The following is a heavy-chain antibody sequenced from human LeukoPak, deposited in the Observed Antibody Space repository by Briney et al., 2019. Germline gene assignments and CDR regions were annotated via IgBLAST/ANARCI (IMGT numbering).Heavy chain of an antibody. CDR1: GGSISSYY. D-gene: IGHD3-10*01. Sequence: SETLSLTCTVSGGSISSYYWSWIRQPPGKGLEWIGYIYYSGSTNYNPSLKSRVTISVDTSKNQFSLKLSSVTAADTAVYYCARVSPRLYYGSGSYYDYWGQGTLVTVSS. J-gene: IGHJ4*02. CDR2: IYYSGST. V-gene: IGHV4-59*01. CDR3: ARVSPRLYYGSGSYYDY.